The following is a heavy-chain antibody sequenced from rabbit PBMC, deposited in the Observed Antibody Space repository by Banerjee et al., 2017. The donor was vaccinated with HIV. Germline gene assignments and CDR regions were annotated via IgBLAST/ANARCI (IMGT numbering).Heavy chain of an antibody. J-gene: IGHJ4*01. Sequence: EEYGGDLVQPEGSLTLTCKASGFSFSSGYWISWVRQTPGKGLEWIGCIYPTYGATDYASWVNGRFTISLDKAQNTVFLQMTSLTAADTATYFCARDRAGDADSSFDLWGPGTLVTVS. V-gene: IGHV1S45*01. CDR2: IYPTYGAT. D-gene: IGHD6-1*01. CDR1: GFSFSSGYW. CDR3: ARDRAGDADSSFDL.